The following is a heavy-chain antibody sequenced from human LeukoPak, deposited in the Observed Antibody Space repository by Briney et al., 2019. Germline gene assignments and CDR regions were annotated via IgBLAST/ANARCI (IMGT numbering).Heavy chain of an antibody. Sequence: GASVKVSCKTSGYSFTDYYMHWVRQAPGQGLEWMGWINPNSGGTSSAQNFQGRVTMTRDTSINTVYMEVSWLTSDDTAIYYCARADRLDGGPYLIGPWGQGTLVTVSS. V-gene: IGHV1-2*02. CDR1: GYSFTDYY. D-gene: IGHD2-21*01. CDR3: ARADRLDGGPYLIGP. J-gene: IGHJ5*02. CDR2: INPNSGGT.